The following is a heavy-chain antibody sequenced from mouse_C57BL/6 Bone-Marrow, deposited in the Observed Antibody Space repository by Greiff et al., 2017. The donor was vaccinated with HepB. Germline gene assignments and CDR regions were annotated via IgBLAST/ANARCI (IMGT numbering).Heavy chain of an antibody. J-gene: IGHJ3*01. V-gene: IGHV5-4*01. CDR1: GFTFSSYA. Sequence: EVKLVESGGGLVKPGGSLKLSCAASGFTFSSYAMSWVRQTPEKRLEWVATISDGGSYTYYPDNVKGRFTISRDNAKNNLYLQMSHLKSEDTAMYYCARDPYDYDPFAYWGQGTLVTVSA. CDR2: ISDGGSYT. D-gene: IGHD2-4*01. CDR3: ARDPYDYDPFAY.